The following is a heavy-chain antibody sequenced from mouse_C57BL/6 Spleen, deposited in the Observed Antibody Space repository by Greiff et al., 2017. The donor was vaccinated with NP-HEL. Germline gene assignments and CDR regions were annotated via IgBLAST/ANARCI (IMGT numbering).Heavy chain of an antibody. CDR2: IYYSGTI. D-gene: IGHD1-1*01. V-gene: IGHV3-5*01. J-gene: IGHJ1*03. CDR3: AREGDYYGSSYWYFDV. Sequence: EVMLVESGPGLVKPSQTVFLTCTVTGISITTGNYRWSWIRQFPGNKLEWIGYIYYSGTITYNPSLTSRTTITRDTPKNQFFLEMNSLTAEDTATYYCAREGDYYGSSYWYFDVWGTGTTVTVSS. CDR1: GISITTGNYR.